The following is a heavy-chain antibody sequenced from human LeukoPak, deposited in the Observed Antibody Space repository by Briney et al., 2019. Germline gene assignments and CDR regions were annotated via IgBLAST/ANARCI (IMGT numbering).Heavy chain of an antibody. CDR1: GFTFDDYG. D-gene: IGHD2-2*01. V-gene: IGHV3-20*04. J-gene: IGHJ5*02. CDR2: INWNGGST. Sequence: GGPLRLSCAASGFTFDDYGMSWVRQAPGKGLEWGSGINWNGGSTGYADSVKGRFTISRDNAKNSLYLQMNSLRAEDTALYYCARDFAPQLPTTNNWFDPWGQGTLVTVSS. CDR3: ARDFAPQLPTTNNWFDP.